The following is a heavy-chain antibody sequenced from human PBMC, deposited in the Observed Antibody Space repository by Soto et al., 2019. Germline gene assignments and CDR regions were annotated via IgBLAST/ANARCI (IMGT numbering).Heavy chain of an antibody. CDR3: ERVVDYYDPYYYYGMDV. V-gene: IGHV3-66*01. CDR1: GFTVSSNY. J-gene: IGHJ6*02. Sequence: PGGSLRLSCAASGFTVSSNYMSWFRQAPGKGLEWVSVIYSGGSTYYADSVKGRFTISRDNSKNTLYLQMNSLRAVDTAVYYCERVVDYYDPYYYYGMDVWGQGTTVTVSS. CDR2: IYSGGST. D-gene: IGHD3-22*01.